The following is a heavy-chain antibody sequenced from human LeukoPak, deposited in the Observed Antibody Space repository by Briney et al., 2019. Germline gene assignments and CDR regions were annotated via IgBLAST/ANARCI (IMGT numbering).Heavy chain of an antibody. J-gene: IGHJ5*02. CDR3: ARGPPEYCSGGSCYSGRNWFDP. D-gene: IGHD2-15*01. CDR2: INPNSGGT. Sequence: GASVKVSCKASGYTFTGYYMHWVRQAPGQGLEWMGWINPNSGGTKYAQKFQGRVTMTRDTSISTAYMALSRLTSDDTAVYYCARGPPEYCSGGSCYSGRNWFDPWGQGTLVTVSS. V-gene: IGHV1-2*02. CDR1: GYTFTGYY.